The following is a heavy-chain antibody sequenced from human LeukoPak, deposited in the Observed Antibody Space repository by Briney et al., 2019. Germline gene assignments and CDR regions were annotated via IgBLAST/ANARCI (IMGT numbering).Heavy chain of an antibody. CDR1: GGTFSSYA. CDR2: ISAYNGNT. J-gene: IGHJ4*02. CDR3: ARDFHYYDSSPAYY. D-gene: IGHD3-22*01. Sequence: ASVKVSCKASGGTFSSYAISWVRQAPGQGLEWMGWISAYNGNTNYAQKLQGRVTMTTDTSTSTAYMELRSLRSDDTAVYYCARDFHYYDSSPAYYWGQGTLVTVSS. V-gene: IGHV1-18*01.